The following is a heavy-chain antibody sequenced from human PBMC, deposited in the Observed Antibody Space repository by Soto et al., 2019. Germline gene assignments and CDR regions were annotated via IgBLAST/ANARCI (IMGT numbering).Heavy chain of an antibody. J-gene: IGHJ4*02. CDR1: GFTFSSYS. D-gene: IGHD7-27*01. CDR3: ARDGLTGQPHFDY. Sequence: EVQLVESGGGLVKPGGSLRLSCAASGFTFSSYSMNWVRQAPGKGLEWVSSISSSSSYIYYADSVKGRFTISRDNAKNSLYLQMNSLRAEDTAVYYCARDGLTGQPHFDYWGQGTLVTVSS. CDR2: ISSSSSYI. V-gene: IGHV3-21*01.